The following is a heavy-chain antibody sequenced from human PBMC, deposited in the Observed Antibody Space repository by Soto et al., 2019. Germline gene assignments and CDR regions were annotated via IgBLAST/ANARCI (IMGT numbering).Heavy chain of an antibody. V-gene: IGHV4-34*01. D-gene: IGHD1-26*01. CDR2: INHSGST. CDR3: ARGRELDPFDY. Sequence: SETLSLTCAVYGGSFSGYYWSWIRQPPGKGLEWIGEINHSGSTNYNPSLKSRVTISVDTSKNQLSLKLSSVTAADTAVYYCARGRELDPFDYWGQGTLVTVS. J-gene: IGHJ4*02. CDR1: GGSFSGYY.